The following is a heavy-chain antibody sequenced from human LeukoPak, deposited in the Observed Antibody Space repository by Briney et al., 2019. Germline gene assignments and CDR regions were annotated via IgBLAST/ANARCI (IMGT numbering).Heavy chain of an antibody. Sequence: PSETLSLTCTVSGGSISSGGYYWSWIRQPPRKGLEWIGYIYYSGSTYYNPSLKSRVTISVDRSKNQFSLKLTSVTAADTAVYYCARVGSPQRQYQLLFDYWGQGTLVTVSS. CDR3: ARVGSPQRQYQLLFDY. D-gene: IGHD2-2*01. V-gene: IGHV4-30-2*01. CDR2: IYYSGST. CDR1: GGSISSGGYY. J-gene: IGHJ4*02.